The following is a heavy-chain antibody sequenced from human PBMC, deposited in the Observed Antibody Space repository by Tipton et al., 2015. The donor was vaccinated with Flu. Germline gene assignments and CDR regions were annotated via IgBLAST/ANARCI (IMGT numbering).Heavy chain of an antibody. CDR1: GGSLSSFY. CDR2: IYTSGIT. D-gene: IGHD3-10*01. Sequence: TLSLTCTVSGGSLSSFYWTWIRQPAGKGLEWIGRIYTSGITKYNPSLKSRVTMSVDTSKNQFSLSLSSVTAADTAVYYCARGSGSGTYMIFYFWGQGTLVTVSS. V-gene: IGHV4-4*07. CDR3: ARGSGSGTYMIFYF. J-gene: IGHJ4*02.